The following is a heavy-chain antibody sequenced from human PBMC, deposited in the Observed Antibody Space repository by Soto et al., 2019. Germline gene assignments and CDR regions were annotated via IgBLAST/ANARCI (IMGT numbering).Heavy chain of an antibody. V-gene: IGHV1-3*01. Sequence: GASVKVSCKASGYTFTSYAMHWLRQAPGQRLEWMGWINAGNGNTKYSQKFQGRVTITRDTSASTAYMELSSLRSEDTAVYYCGRDLMPLELLEYYYYGMDVWGQGTTVTVSS. CDR3: GRDLMPLELLEYYYYGMDV. CDR2: INAGNGNT. J-gene: IGHJ6*02. D-gene: IGHD1-26*01. CDR1: GYTFTSYA.